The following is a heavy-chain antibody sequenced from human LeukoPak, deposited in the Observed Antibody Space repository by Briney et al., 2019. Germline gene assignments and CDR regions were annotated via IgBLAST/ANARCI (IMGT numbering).Heavy chain of an antibody. Sequence: PSETLSLTCTVSGGSIGSDDYYWSWIRQPPGKGLEWIGCIYYSGSTYYNPSLMSRVTISVDTSKNQFSLKLNSVTAADTAVYYCARGVERIFGVVNWFDPWGQGTPVTVSS. D-gene: IGHD3-3*01. CDR3: ARGVERIFGVVNWFDP. CDR1: GGSIGSDDYY. V-gene: IGHV4-30-4*01. CDR2: IYYSGST. J-gene: IGHJ5*02.